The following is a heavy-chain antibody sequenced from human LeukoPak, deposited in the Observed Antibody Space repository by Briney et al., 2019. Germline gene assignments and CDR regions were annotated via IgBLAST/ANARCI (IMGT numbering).Heavy chain of an antibody. Sequence: GGSLRLSCAASGFTVSSNYMSWVRQAPGKGLEWVSIIYSDGTIHYADSVKGRFTITRDNSKNTLYLQMNSLRADDTAVYYCARDNWGATDYWGQGTLVTVSS. J-gene: IGHJ4*02. CDR2: IYSDGTI. V-gene: IGHV3-53*01. CDR3: ARDNWGATDY. D-gene: IGHD7-27*01. CDR1: GFTVSSNY.